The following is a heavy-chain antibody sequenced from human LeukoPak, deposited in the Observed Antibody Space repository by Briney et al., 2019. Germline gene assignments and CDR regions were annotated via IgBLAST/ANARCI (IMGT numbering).Heavy chain of an antibody. V-gene: IGHV4-39*07. Sequence: PSETLSLTCTVSGGSISSGGYYWSWIRQPPGKGLEWIGSIYYSGSTYYNPSLKSRVTISVDTSKNQFSLKLSSVTAADTAVYYCARSRLAYYYYGMDVWGQGTTVTVSS. CDR2: IYYSGST. CDR1: GGSISSGGYY. J-gene: IGHJ6*02. CDR3: ARSRLAYYYYGMDV.